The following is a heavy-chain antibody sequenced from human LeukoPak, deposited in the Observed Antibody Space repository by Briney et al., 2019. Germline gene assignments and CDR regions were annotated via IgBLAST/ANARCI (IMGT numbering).Heavy chain of an antibody. V-gene: IGHV1-18*01. CDR3: AREGYCNSTSCDKPFDY. J-gene: IGHJ4*02. Sequence: GASVKVSCKASGYTFTSYGISWVRQAPGQGLEWMGWISAYNSHTNYAQKFQGRVTMTTDTSTSTAYMELRSLRSDDTALYYCAREGYCNSTSCDKPFDYWSQGTLVTVSS. CDR2: ISAYNSHT. D-gene: IGHD2-2*01. CDR1: GYTFTSYG.